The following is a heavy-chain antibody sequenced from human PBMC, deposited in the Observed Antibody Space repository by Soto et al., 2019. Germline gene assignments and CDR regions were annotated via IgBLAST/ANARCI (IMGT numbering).Heavy chain of an antibody. J-gene: IGHJ4*02. D-gene: IGHD6-13*01. CDR2: IYYSGST. V-gene: IGHV4-59*01. CDR3: ARDSGQQLVGGLDY. Sequence: SETLSLTCTVSGGSISSYYWSWIRQPPGKGLEWIGYIYYSGSTNYNPSLKSRVTISVDTSKNQFSLKLSSVTAADTAVYYCARDSGQQLVGGLDYWGQGTLVTVSS. CDR1: GGSISSYY.